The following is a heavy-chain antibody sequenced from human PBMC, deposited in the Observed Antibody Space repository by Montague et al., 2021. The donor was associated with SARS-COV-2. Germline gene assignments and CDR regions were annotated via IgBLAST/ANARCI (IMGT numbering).Heavy chain of an antibody. CDR1: GGPISGSSDY. CDR2: VDYSGNT. CDR3: ARREYGCGCCD. V-gene: IGHV4-39*01. Sequence: SETLSLTCTVTGGPISGSSDYWGWIRQSPGKGLEWIASVDYSGNTYYSPSLKSRLTISVDTSKNQFSLKLNSVTAADTALYYCARREYGCGCCDWGQGTLVTVSS. D-gene: IGHD2-21*01. J-gene: IGHJ4*02.